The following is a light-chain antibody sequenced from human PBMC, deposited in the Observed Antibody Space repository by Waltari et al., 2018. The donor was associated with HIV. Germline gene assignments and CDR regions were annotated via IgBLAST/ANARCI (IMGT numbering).Light chain of an antibody. CDR2: WAS. CDR3: QQYYSTPFT. CDR1: QSLLNSSNNKNY. V-gene: IGKV4-1*01. Sequence: DIVMTQSPGSLAVSLGERATINGKSSQSLLNSSNNKNYLAWYQQKPGQPPKLLIYWASTRESGVPDRFSGSGSGTEFTLTISSLQAEDVAVYYCQQYYSTPFTFGPGTKVDSK. J-gene: IGKJ3*01.